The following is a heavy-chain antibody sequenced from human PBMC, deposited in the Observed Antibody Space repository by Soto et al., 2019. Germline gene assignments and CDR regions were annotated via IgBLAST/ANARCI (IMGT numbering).Heavy chain of an antibody. D-gene: IGHD5-18*01. V-gene: IGHV1-69*06. CDR2: IIPIFGTA. J-gene: IGHJ6*02. Sequence: GASVKVSCKASGGTFSSYAISWVRQAPGQGLEWMGGIIPIFGTANYAQKFQGRVTITADKSTSTAYIELSSLRSEDTAVYYCASRIIQLWLEGYYYGMDVWGQGTTVTVSS. CDR1: GGTFSSYA. CDR3: ASRIIQLWLEGYYYGMDV.